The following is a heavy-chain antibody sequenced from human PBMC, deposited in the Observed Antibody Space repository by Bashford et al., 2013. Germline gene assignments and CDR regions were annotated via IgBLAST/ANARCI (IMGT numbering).Heavy chain of an antibody. CDR1: GYTFSNYG. V-gene: IGHV1-18*01. CDR3: ASRIGGGDWLYYFDY. CDR2: VSAYNGNT. D-gene: IGHD2-21*01. Sequence: ASVKVSCKASGYTFSNYGISWLRQAAGQGLEWMGWVSAYNGNTNYAQNLRGRVTMTTDRSTSTAYMELRSLRSDDTAVYYCASRIGGGDWLYYFDYWGQGPWSPSPQ. J-gene: IGHJ4*02.